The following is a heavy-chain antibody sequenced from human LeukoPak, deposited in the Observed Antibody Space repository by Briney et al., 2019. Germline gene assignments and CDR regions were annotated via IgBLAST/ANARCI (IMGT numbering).Heavy chain of an antibody. CDR2: VYPADSDI. J-gene: IGHJ5*02. V-gene: IGHV5-51*01. D-gene: IGHD2-15*01. CDR1: GYSINNYW. CDR3: ARQEYCSGGSCYTWFDP. Sequence: GESLKISCKGSGYSINNYWIGWVRQMPGKGLEWMGIVYPADSDIRYSPSFQGQVTISADKSISTAYLQWSSLKASDTAMYYCARQEYCSGGSCYTWFDPWGQGTLVIVSS.